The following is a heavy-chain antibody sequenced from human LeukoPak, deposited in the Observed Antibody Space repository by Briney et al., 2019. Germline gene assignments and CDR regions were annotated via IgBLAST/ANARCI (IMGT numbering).Heavy chain of an antibody. V-gene: IGHV4-59*08. CDR1: GGSINNYY. CDR2: ISYTGTT. Sequence: NPSETLSLTCTVSGGSINNYYWSWIRQPPGKGLEWIGCISYTGTTIYNPSLKTRVTISVDTSNQLSLKLSSVTAADTAMYYCATGPHTALDYWGQGTLVTVSS. D-gene: IGHD5-18*01. CDR3: ATGPHTALDY. J-gene: IGHJ4*02.